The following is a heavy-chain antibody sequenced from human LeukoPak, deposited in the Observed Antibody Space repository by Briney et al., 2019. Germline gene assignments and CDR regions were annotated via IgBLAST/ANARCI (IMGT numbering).Heavy chain of an antibody. J-gene: IGHJ5*02. CDR2: IYPGDSDT. CDR1: GYSFTSYW. Sequence: GESLKISCKGSGYSFTSYWIGWVRQMPGKGLEWMGIIYPGDSDTRYSPSFQGQVTISADKSISTAYLQWSSLKASDTAMYYCATVGSLWSNYGWFDPWGQGTLVTVSS. D-gene: IGHD4-11*01. V-gene: IGHV5-51*01. CDR3: ATVGSLWSNYGWFDP.